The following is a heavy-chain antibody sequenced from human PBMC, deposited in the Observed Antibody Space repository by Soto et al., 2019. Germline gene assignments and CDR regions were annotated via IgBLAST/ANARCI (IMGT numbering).Heavy chain of an antibody. CDR2: IIPIFGTA. Sequence: ASVKVSCKASGGTFSSYAISWVRQAPGQGLEWMGGIIPIFGTANYAQKFQGRVTITADESTSTAYMELSSLRSEDTAVYYCARVPIAVAGNYYYYGMDVWGQGTTVTVSS. CDR1: GGTFSSYA. CDR3: ARVPIAVAGNYYYYGMDV. D-gene: IGHD6-19*01. J-gene: IGHJ6*02. V-gene: IGHV1-69*13.